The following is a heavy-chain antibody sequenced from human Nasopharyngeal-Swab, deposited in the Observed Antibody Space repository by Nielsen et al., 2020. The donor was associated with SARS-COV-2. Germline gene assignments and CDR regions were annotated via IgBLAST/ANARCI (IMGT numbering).Heavy chain of an antibody. Sequence: GGSLRLSCAASGFTFSDYSMNWVRQTPGKGLEWISYISYSGSTVYYADSVKGRFTIPRDNARNSLDLQMNSLRVDDTAVYYCARDLGRGWGLLPQYYFDYWGQGALVTVSS. CDR3: ARDLGRGWGLLPQYYFDY. CDR1: GFTFSDYS. D-gene: IGHD4-23*01. J-gene: IGHJ4*02. V-gene: IGHV3-48*04. CDR2: ISYSGSTV.